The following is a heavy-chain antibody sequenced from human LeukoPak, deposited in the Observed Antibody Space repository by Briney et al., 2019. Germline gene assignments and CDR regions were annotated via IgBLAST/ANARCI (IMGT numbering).Heavy chain of an antibody. CDR3: AKDMARYCSGGSCPRAFDY. CDR2: ISGSARST. Sequence: GGSLRLSCAASGFTFSNCAMSWVRQAPGKGLEWVSVISGSARSTYYADSVRGRFTISRDNSRNTLFLQMNSLRDEDTAVYYCAKDMARYCSGGSCPRAFDYWGQGSLVTVSS. J-gene: IGHJ4*02. CDR1: GFTFSNCA. D-gene: IGHD2-15*01. V-gene: IGHV3-23*01.